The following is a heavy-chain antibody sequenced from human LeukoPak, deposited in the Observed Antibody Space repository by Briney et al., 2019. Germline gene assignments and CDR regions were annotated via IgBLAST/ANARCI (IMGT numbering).Heavy chain of an antibody. CDR3: GRDFLGESGAGGP. V-gene: IGHV3-21*01. J-gene: IGHJ5*02. CDR2: ISPSGHST. CDR1: GFTFTNHW. Sequence: PGGSLRLSCAASGFTFTNHWMHWVRQAPGKGLEWASSISPSGHSTWHADSVKGRFTISRDNAKNSVHLQMTNLRVDDTAVYYCGRDFLGESGAGGPWGQGILVTVSS. D-gene: IGHD3-10*01.